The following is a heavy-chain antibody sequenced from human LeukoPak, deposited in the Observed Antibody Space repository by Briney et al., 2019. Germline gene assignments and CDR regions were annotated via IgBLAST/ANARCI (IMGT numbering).Heavy chain of an antibody. J-gene: IGHJ4*02. CDR2: IYYSGST. CDR1: GGSISNYY. D-gene: IGHD1-26*01. V-gene: IGHV4-59*01. CDR3: ARESGSTYYFDH. Sequence: SETLSLTCTVSGGSISNYYWSWIRQPPGKGLEWIGYIYYSGSTSYNPSLKSRVTISVDMSKNHFSLKLSPVTAADTAVYYCARESGSTYYFDHWGQGTLVTVSS.